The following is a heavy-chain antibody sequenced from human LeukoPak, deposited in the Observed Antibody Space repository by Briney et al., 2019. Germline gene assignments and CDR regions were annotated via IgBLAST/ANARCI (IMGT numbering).Heavy chain of an antibody. J-gene: IGHJ4*02. D-gene: IGHD3-3*01. V-gene: IGHV3-23*01. CDR2: ISGSGGST. Sequence: GGSLRLSCAASGFTFSSYAMSWVRQAPGKGLEWVSAISGSGGSTYYADSVKGRFTISGDNSKNTLYLQMNSLRAEDTAVYYCAKAGLRFLEWFPTYFDYWGQGTLVTVSS. CDR3: AKAGLRFLEWFPTYFDY. CDR1: GFTFSSYA.